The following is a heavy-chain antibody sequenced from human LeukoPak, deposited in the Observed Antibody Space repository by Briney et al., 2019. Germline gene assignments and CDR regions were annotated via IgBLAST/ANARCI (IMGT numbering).Heavy chain of an antibody. CDR3: ARDRIVASFSGWYGEGVDY. Sequence: GGSLRLSCAASGFTFSSYAMTWVRQAPGKGLEWVSAISSSDGSTNYAVSVKGRFTISRDNSKNTLYLQMNSLRAEDTAVYYCARDRIVASFSGWYGEGVDYWGQGTLVTVSS. V-gene: IGHV3-23*01. D-gene: IGHD6-19*01. CDR2: ISSSDGST. CDR1: GFTFSSYA. J-gene: IGHJ4*02.